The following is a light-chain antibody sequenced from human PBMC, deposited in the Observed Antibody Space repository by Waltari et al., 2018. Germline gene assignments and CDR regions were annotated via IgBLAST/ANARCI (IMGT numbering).Light chain of an antibody. CDR1: QGLTSY. V-gene: IGKV1-9*01. CDR2: DIS. Sequence: DIQLTQSPSFLSASVGDRVTITCRASQGLTSYFAWYQQIPGKAPKLLIYDISTLQSGVPSRFSGSGAGTEFTLTIRSLQPEDSATYYCQQLNEYPITFGQGTRVETK. J-gene: IGKJ5*01. CDR3: QQLNEYPIT.